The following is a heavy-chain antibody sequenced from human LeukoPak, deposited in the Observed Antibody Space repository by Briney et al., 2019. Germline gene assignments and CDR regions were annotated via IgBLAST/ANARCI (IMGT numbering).Heavy chain of an antibody. Sequence: GSLRLSCAASGFTFSNYWMGWVRQAPGKGLEWVATIKDDGGDKYYVDSVKGRFTISRDNAKNSLYLQMNSLRAEDTAVYYCAGTGGYPNWFDPWGQGTLVTVSS. CDR1: GFTFSNYW. D-gene: IGHD3-22*01. J-gene: IGHJ5*02. CDR3: AGTGGYPNWFDP. V-gene: IGHV3-7*03. CDR2: IKDDGGDK.